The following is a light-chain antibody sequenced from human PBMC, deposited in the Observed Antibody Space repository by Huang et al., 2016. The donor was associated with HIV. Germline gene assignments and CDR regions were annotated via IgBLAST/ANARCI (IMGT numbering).Light chain of an antibody. J-gene: IGKJ4*01. CDR3: RQSYRIPLT. V-gene: IGKV1-39*01. CDR1: QNISNY. CDR2: AAS. Sequence: DIQMTQSPSSLSASVGDSVTITCRASQNISNYLKWYQQKPGRAPTILIYAASSLQIGAPSRFSGSGSVTDFTLTISSLQPEDFATFYCRQSYRIPLTFGGGTKVDI.